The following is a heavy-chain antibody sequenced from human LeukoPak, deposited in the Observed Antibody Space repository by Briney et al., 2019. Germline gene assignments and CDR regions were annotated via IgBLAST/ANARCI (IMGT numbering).Heavy chain of an antibody. D-gene: IGHD5-18*01. CDR1: GYTFTGYY. V-gene: IGHV1-2*02. CDR3: ARGYSYGYQHFDY. CDR2: INPNNGGT. Sequence: ASVKVSCKASGYTFTGYYMHWVRQAPGQGLEWMGWINPNNGGTNYAQKFQGRVTMTRDTSISTAYMELSRLRSDDTAVYYCARGYSYGYQHFDYWGQGTLVTVSS. J-gene: IGHJ4*02.